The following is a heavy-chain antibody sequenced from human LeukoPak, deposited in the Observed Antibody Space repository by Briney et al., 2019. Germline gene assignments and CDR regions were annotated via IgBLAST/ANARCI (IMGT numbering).Heavy chain of an antibody. J-gene: IGHJ4*02. D-gene: IGHD6-13*01. CDR2: MYYSGST. Sequence: SETLSLTCTVSGGSISSSTYYWGWIRQPPGKGLEWIGSMYYSGSTYYNPSLKSRVTISVDTSKNQFSLKLSSVTAADTALYYCASYSSSWYRFDYWGQGTLVTVSS. V-gene: IGHV4-39*07. CDR3: ASYSSSWYRFDY. CDR1: GGSISSSTYY.